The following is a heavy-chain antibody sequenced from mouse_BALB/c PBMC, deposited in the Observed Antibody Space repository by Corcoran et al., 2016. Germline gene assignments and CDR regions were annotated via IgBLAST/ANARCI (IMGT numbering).Heavy chain of an antibody. J-gene: IGHJ4*01. V-gene: IGHV1S29*02. CDR2: IYPYNGGT. CDR1: GYTFTDYN. Sequence: EVQLQQSGPELVKPGASVKISCKASGYTFTDYNMHWVKQSHGKSLEWIGYIYPYNGGTGYNQKFKSKATLTVDNSSSTAYMELRSLTSEDSAVYYCARKDPYYYAMDYWGQGTSVTVSS. CDR3: ARKDPYYYAMDY.